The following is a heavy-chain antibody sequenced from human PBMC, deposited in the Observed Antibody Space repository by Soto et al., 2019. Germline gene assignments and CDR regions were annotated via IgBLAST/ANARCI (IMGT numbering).Heavy chain of an antibody. CDR1: GFTFSSYA. V-gene: IGHV3-23*01. CDR2: ISGSGGST. CDR3: AKDHYDSSGYYHRVVYYYGMDV. D-gene: IGHD3-22*01. Sequence: HPGGSLRLSCAASGFTFSSYAMRWVRQAPGKGLEWGSAISGSGGSTYYADSVKGRFTISSDNSKNTLYLQMNSLRAEDTAVYYCAKDHYDSSGYYHRVVYYYGMDVWGQGTTVTVSS. J-gene: IGHJ6*02.